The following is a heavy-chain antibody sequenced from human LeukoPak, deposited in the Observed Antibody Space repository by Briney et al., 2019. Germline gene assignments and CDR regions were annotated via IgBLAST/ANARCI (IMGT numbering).Heavy chain of an antibody. J-gene: IGHJ4*02. CDR1: GYTFSDFY. V-gene: IGHV1-46*01. Sequence: ASVKVSCKASGYTFSDFYMHWVRQAPGQGLEWMGVINPSGGITSYAQKFQGRTTMTTDTSTNTFSMELSRLRSDDTAVYYCARDLYSSGLFSHNFWGQRTLVIVSS. CDR2: INPSGGIT. CDR3: ARDLYSSGLFSHNF. D-gene: IGHD6-19*01.